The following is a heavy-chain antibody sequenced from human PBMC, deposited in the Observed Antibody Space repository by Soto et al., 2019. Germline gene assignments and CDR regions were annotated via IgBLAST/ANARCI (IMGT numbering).Heavy chain of an antibody. V-gene: IGHV1-69*13. Sequence: SVKVSCKASGGTFSSYAISWVRQAPGQGLEWMGGIIPIFGTANYAQKFQGRVTITADESTSTAYMELSSLRSEDTAVYYCASGKGGGRCGGDCYPCDYWGQGTLVTGSS. CDR1: GGTFSSYA. CDR2: IIPIFGTA. D-gene: IGHD2-21*02. J-gene: IGHJ4*02. CDR3: ASGKGGGRCGGDCYPCDY.